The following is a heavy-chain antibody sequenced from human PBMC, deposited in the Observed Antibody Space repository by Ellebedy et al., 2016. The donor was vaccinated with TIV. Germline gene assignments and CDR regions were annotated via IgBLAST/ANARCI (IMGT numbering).Heavy chain of an antibody. CDR1: GFTFSSYS. Sequence: PGGSLRLSCAASGFTFSSYSMNWVRQAPGKGLEWVSYISSGSSTIYYADSVKGRFTISRDNAKNSLYLQMNSLRDEDTAVYYCARAPTTGGGGSIDYWGQGTLVTVSS. V-gene: IGHV3-48*02. J-gene: IGHJ4*02. D-gene: IGHD1-26*01. CDR3: ARAPTTGGGGSIDY. CDR2: ISSGSSTI.